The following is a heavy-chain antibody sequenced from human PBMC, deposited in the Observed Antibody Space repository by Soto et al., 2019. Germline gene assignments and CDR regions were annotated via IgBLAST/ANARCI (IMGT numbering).Heavy chain of an antibody. CDR2: IHYSGTT. CDR3: AAGEASSRNLAPYYLDF. Sequence: SETLSLTCTVSGGSMRNYFWTWTRQPPGKGLEWIGYIHYSGTTSFFPSYNPSLRSRVTISEDTSKNQFSLKLLSVTTADTAVYFCAAGEASSRNLAPYYLDFWGQGTLVTVSS. V-gene: IGHV4-59*01. D-gene: IGHD6-13*01. J-gene: IGHJ4*02. CDR1: GGSMRNYF.